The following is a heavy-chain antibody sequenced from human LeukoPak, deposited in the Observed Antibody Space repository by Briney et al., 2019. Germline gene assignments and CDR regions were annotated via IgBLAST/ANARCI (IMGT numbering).Heavy chain of an antibody. Sequence: SETLSLTCTVSGGSISSSSYYWGWIRQPPGKGLEWIGSIYYSGSTYYNPSLKSRVTISVDTSKNQFSLKLSSVTAADTAVYYCASSYHRWLQPELGGFDYWGQGTLVTVSS. CDR2: IYYSGST. CDR3: ASSYHRWLQPELGGFDY. CDR1: GGSISSSSYY. J-gene: IGHJ4*02. D-gene: IGHD5-24*01. V-gene: IGHV4-39*01.